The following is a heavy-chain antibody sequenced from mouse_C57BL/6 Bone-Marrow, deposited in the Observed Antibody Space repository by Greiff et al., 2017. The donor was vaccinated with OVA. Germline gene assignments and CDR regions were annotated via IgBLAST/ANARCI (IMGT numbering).Heavy chain of an antibody. J-gene: IGHJ2*01. CDR1: GYTFTSYW. D-gene: IGHD1-1*01. V-gene: IGHV1-69*01. Sequence: QVQLKESGAELVMPGASVKLSCKASGYTFTSYWMHWVKQRPGQGLEWIGEIDPSDSYTNYNQKFKGKSTLTVDKSSSTAYMQLSSLTSEDSAVYYCAREYYGSSLHFDYWGQGTTLTGSS. CDR3: AREYYGSSLHFDY. CDR2: IDPSDSYT.